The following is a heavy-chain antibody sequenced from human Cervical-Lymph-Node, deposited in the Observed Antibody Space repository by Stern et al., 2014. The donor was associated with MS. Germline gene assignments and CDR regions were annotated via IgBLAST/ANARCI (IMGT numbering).Heavy chain of an antibody. CDR1: GYTFITYA. V-gene: IGHV7-4-1*02. Sequence: VQLVESGSELKKPGASVKVSCKASGYTFITYAMSWVRQALGQGLEWMGWINTNTGNPTYAQGFTGRFVFSLDTSVSTAYLEISSLKAEDTAVYYCARSRVSVAGNYGYWGQGTLITVSS. CDR2: INTNTGNP. J-gene: IGHJ4*02. D-gene: IGHD6-19*01. CDR3: ARSRVSVAGNYGY.